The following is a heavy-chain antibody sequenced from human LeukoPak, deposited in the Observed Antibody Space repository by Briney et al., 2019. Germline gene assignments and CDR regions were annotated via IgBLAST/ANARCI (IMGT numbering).Heavy chain of an antibody. V-gene: IGHV3-23*01. Sequence: GGSLRLSCAASGFTFSSYAMHWVRQAPGKGLEWVSAISGSGGSTYYADSVKGRFTISRDNSKNTLYLQMNSLRAEDTAVYYCAKGGSDDFWSGRYYYYYYMDVWGKGTTVTVSS. D-gene: IGHD3-3*01. CDR1: GFTFSSYA. J-gene: IGHJ6*03. CDR2: ISGSGGST. CDR3: AKGGSDDFWSGRYYYYYYMDV.